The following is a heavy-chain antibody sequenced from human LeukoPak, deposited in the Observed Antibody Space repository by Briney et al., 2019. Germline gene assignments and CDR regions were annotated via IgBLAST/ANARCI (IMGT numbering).Heavy chain of an antibody. CDR2: INCNSGGA. J-gene: IGHJ6*03. CDR3: ARSAGHCSNGVCFTDYYMDV. V-gene: IGHV1-2*02. Sequence: ASVQVCCKASGYTFTEHYLYWVRQAPGQGLEWVGRINCNSGGANSAQKFQGRVTMTRDTSVSTAYMDLSSVTSDDTAVYFCARSAGHCSNGVCFTDYYMDVWGRGTTVTVSS. D-gene: IGHD2-8*01. CDR1: GYTFTEHY.